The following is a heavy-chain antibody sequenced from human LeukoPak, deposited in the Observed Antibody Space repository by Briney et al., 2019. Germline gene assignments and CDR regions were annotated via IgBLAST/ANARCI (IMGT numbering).Heavy chain of an antibody. CDR3: AHTFPGYYGSDGFDI. Sequence: GGSLRLSCAASGFTFSSYVMSWVRQAPGKGLEWVSAISGSGGTTYYADSMKGRFTISRDNSKSTLYLQMNSLRAEDTAVYFCAHTFPGYYGSDGFDIWGQGTMVTVSS. J-gene: IGHJ3*02. CDR2: ISGSGGTT. D-gene: IGHD3-10*01. V-gene: IGHV3-23*01. CDR1: GFTFSSYV.